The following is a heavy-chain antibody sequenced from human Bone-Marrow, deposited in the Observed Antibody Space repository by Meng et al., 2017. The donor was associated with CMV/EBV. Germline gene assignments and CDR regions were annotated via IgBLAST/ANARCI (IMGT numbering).Heavy chain of an antibody. CDR2: MNPNSGNT. V-gene: IGHV1-8*01. CDR1: GYTFTSYD. Sequence: ASVKVSCKASGYTFTSYDINWVRQATGQGLEWMGWMNPNSGNTGYAQKFQGRVTMTRNTSISTAYMELSSLRSEDTAVYYCARGSIAAAGPSPYYYYGMDVWGQGTTVTVSS. CDR3: ARGSIAAAGPSPYYYYGMDV. D-gene: IGHD6-13*01. J-gene: IGHJ6*02.